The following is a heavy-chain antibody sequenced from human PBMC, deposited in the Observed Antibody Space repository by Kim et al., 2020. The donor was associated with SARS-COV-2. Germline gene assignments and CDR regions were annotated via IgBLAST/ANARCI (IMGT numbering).Heavy chain of an antibody. CDR3: ARGEGEYCSGGSCYSGDY. V-gene: IGHV5-51*01. J-gene: IGHJ4*02. CDR1: GYSFTSYW. D-gene: IGHD2-15*01. Sequence: GESLKISCKGSGYSFTSYWIGWVRQMPGKGLEWMGIIYPGDSDTRYSPSFQGQVTISADKSISTAYLQWSSLKASDTAMYYCARGEGEYCSGGSCYSGDYWGQGTLVTVSS. CDR2: IYPGDSDT.